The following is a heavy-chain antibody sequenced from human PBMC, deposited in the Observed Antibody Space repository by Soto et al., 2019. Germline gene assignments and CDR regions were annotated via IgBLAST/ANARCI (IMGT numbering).Heavy chain of an antibody. D-gene: IGHD6-19*01. CDR1: GFPFWHYG. CDR3: ARDRNGGWFHIDV. V-gene: IGHV3-33*01. CDR2: IWSDGNKE. Sequence: QVQLVESGGGVLQPGRSLRLSCVGSGFPFWHYGMHWVRQAPGTVVEWVAVIWSDGNKESYADSVKGRFAISRDNSKATLFLEMNRLRVEDTAVYFCARDRNGGWFHIDVWGQGTTVSVSS. J-gene: IGHJ6*02.